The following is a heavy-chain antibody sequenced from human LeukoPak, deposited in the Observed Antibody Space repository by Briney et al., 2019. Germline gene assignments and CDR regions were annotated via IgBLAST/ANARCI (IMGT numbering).Heavy chain of an antibody. Sequence: GSLRLSCAVSGFTFSSYAMNWVRQAPGKGLEWIGSMYHSGSTYYNASLKSRVTISVDTSKNQISLKLSSVTAADMAVYYCARVGIAAAGIEWGQGTLVTVSS. J-gene: IGHJ4*02. V-gene: IGHV4-38-2*01. CDR2: MYHSGST. CDR3: ARVGIAAAGIE. CDR1: GFTFSSYA. D-gene: IGHD6-13*01.